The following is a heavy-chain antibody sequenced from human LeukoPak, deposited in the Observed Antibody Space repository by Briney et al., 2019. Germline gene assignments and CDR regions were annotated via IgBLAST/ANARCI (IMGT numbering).Heavy chain of an antibody. CDR3: AKAGHYGSGSYYSDY. CDR1: GFTFSSYG. Sequence: GGSLRLSCAASGFTFSSYGMHWVRQAPGKGLEWVAVISYDGSNKYYADSVKGRFTISRDNSKNTLYLQMSSLRAGDTAVYYCAKAGHYGSGSYYSDYWGRGTLVTVSP. CDR2: ISYDGSNK. V-gene: IGHV3-30*18. J-gene: IGHJ4*02. D-gene: IGHD3-10*01.